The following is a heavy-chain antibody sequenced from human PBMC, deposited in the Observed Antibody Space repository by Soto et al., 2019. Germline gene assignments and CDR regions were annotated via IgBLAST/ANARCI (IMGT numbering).Heavy chain of an antibody. CDR3: ARDSGITMIVVVITTLDY. V-gene: IGHV3-30-3*01. J-gene: IGHJ4*02. D-gene: IGHD3-22*01. CDR1: GFTFSSYA. Sequence: LRLSCAASGFTFSSYAMHWVRQAPGKGLEWVAVISYDGSNKYYADSVKGRFTISRDNSKNTLYLQMNSLRAEDTAVYYCARDSGITMIVVVITTLDYWGQGTLV. CDR2: ISYDGSNK.